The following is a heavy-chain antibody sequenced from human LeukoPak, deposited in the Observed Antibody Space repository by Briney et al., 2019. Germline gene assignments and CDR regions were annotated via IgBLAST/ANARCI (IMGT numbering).Heavy chain of an antibody. CDR2: IYYSGST. CDR1: GGSISSYY. D-gene: IGHD1-26*01. V-gene: IGHV4-30-4*01. J-gene: IGHJ5*02. Sequence: PSETLSLTCTVSGGSISSYYWSWIRQPPGKGLEWIGYIYYSGSTYYNPSLKSRVTISVDTSKNQFSLKLSSVTAADTAVYYCARADTGGFDPWGQGTLVTVSS. CDR3: ARADTGGFDP.